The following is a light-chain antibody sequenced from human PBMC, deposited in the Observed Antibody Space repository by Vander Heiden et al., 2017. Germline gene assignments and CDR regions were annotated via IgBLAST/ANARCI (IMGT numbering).Light chain of an antibody. CDR1: SGSVSTSYY. CDR3: VLFVTVGVWV. J-gene: IGLJ3*02. V-gene: IGLV8-61*01. CDR2: NTN. Sequence: QTVVTQEPSFSVSPGGTVTLTCGLSSGSVSTSYYPSWYQQTPGQAPRTRIFNTNIRSSGVPDRFSGSIFGTKAALTISGAQTDDDADYYCVLFVTVGVWVFGGGTRLTVL.